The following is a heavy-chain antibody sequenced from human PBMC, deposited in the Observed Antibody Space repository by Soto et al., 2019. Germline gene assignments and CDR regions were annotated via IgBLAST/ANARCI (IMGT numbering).Heavy chain of an antibody. CDR1: GFSFSDFS. CDR3: ARDRSGKFFQDY. Sequence: GGSLRLSCVTSGFSFSDFSMNWVRQAPGKGLEWVASIISVTDYIYYADSVRGRFTISRDNAKNSLYLQVNSLKVEDTAVYYCARDRSGKFFQDYWGQGTLVTVSS. V-gene: IGHV3-21*06. D-gene: IGHD1-26*01. J-gene: IGHJ4*02. CDR2: IISVTDYI.